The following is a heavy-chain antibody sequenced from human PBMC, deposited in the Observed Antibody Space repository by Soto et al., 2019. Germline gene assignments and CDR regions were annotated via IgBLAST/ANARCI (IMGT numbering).Heavy chain of an antibody. CDR2: IRRHTSVT. CDR1: GLTLSTSS. Sequence: PGGSLRLSCAAFGLTLSTSSMNWVRQAPGRGLEWISYIRRHTSVTAYADSVKGRFTISRDSAKNSLYLQMDSLRAEDTAVYYCARPYSSGWYTPFDYWGQGTLVTVSS. CDR3: ARPYSSGWYTPFDY. D-gene: IGHD6-19*01. V-gene: IGHV3-48*01. J-gene: IGHJ4*02.